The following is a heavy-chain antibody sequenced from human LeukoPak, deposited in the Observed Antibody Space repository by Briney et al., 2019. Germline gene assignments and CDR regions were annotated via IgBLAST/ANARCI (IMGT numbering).Heavy chain of an antibody. D-gene: IGHD5-24*01. CDR2: IYYSAST. CDR1: GGSMSSYY. CDR3: ALEMASIHGYFDY. V-gene: IGHV4-59*03. Sequence: PSETLSLTCTVSGGSMSSYYWSWIRQPPGKGLGWLGYIYYSASTNYNPSLKSRVTISVDTSKNQFTLKLSSVTAADTAVYYCALEMASIHGYFDYWGQGTLVTVSS. J-gene: IGHJ4*02.